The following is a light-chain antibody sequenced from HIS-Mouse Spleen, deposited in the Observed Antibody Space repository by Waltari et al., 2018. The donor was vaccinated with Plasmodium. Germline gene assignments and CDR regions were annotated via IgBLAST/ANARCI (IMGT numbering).Light chain of an antibody. CDR2: ECS. CDR1: SSDVGSYNL. CDR3: CSYAGSSTLV. J-gene: IGLJ2*01. V-gene: IGLV2-23*01. Sequence: QSALTQPASVSGSPGQSITISCTGTSSDVGSYNLVSWYQQHPGKAPKLLIYECSKRPAGLSNRFSGSKSGNTASVTISGLQAEDEADYYCCSYAGSSTLVFGGGTKLTVL.